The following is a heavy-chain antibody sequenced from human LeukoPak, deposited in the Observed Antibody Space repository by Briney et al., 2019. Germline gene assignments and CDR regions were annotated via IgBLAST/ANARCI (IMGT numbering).Heavy chain of an antibody. CDR1: GFTFSNAW. D-gene: IGHD3-10*01. V-gene: IGHV3-66*01. CDR3: ARAPMIRGGNFDY. Sequence: GGSLRLSCAASGFTFSNAWMSWVRQAPGKGLEWVSLIYSGGSTNYADSVKGRFTISRDNSKNTLYLQMGSLRAEDMAVYYCARAPMIRGGNFDYWGQGTLVTVAS. J-gene: IGHJ4*02. CDR2: IYSGGST.